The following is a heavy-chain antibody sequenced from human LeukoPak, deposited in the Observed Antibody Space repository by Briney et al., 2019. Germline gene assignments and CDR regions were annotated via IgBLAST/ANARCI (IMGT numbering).Heavy chain of an antibody. CDR1: GFTFGSYS. J-gene: IGHJ4*02. D-gene: IGHD6-19*01. CDR3: ASQTPRRLPIAVADYFDY. Sequence: GGSLRLACAVSGFTFGSYSMNWVREAPGKGLEWVSFVSTSGSYIYYADSVKGRFTISRDNAKNSLYLQMNSLRAEDTAVYYCASQTPRRLPIAVADYFDYWGQGTLVTVSS. V-gene: IGHV3-21*01. CDR2: VSTSGSYI.